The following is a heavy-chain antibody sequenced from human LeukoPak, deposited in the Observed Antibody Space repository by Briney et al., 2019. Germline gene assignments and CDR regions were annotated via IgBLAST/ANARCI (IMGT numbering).Heavy chain of an antibody. J-gene: IGHJ5*02. CDR3: ALHINGDYESRFDP. D-gene: IGHD4-17*01. CDR2: IRYDAGNI. Sequence: GGSLRLSCAASGFTFSNYGMHWVRQAPGNRLEWVAFIRYDAGNIYYADSVKGRFTISRDNSNNTLYLQMNSLRAEDTAVYYCALHINGDYESRFDPWGQGTLVTVSS. CDR1: GFTFSNYG. V-gene: IGHV3-30*02.